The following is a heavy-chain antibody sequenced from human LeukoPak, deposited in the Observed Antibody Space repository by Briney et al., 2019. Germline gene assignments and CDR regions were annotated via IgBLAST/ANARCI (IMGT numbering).Heavy chain of an antibody. CDR2: ISAYNGNT. V-gene: IGHV1-18*01. CDR3: ASQIAAAGQDY. Sequence: ASVKVSCKASGYTFTSYGISWVRQAAGQGLEWMGWISAYNGNTNYAQKLQGRVTMTTDTSTSTAYMELRSLRSDDTAVYYCASQIAAAGQDYWGQGTLVTVSS. CDR1: GYTFTSYG. D-gene: IGHD6-13*01. J-gene: IGHJ4*02.